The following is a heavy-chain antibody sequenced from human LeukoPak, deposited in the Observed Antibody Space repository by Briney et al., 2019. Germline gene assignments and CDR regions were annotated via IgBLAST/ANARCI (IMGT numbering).Heavy chain of an antibody. J-gene: IGHJ4*02. Sequence: PSETLSLTCAVYGGSFSGYYWSWIRQPPGKGLEWIGEINHSGSTNYNLSLKSRVTISVDTSKNQLSLKLSSVTAADTAVYYCARGPRRVRVFDYWGQGTLVTVSS. CDR2: INHSGST. CDR1: GGSFSGYY. CDR3: ARGPRRVRVFDY. V-gene: IGHV4-34*01. D-gene: IGHD2-2*01.